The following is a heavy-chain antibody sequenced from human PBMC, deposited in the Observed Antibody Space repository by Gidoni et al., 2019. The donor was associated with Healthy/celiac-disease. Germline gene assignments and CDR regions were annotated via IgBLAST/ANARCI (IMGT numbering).Heavy chain of an antibody. CDR2: ISSSGSTI. J-gene: IGHJ4*02. CDR1: GFTFSSYE. D-gene: IGHD3-10*01. CDR3: ARDERRGVTGRFDY. V-gene: IGHV3-48*03. Sequence: EVQLVASGGGLVQPGGSLRLPCAASGFTFSSYEMNWVRQAPGKGLEWVSYISSSGSTIYYADSVKGRFTISRDNAKNSLYLQMNSLRAEDTAVYYCARDERRGVTGRFDYWGQGTLVTVSS.